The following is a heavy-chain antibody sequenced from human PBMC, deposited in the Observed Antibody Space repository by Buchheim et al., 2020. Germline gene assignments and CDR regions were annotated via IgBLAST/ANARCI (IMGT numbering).Heavy chain of an antibody. CDR1: GFTFSSYA. J-gene: IGHJ4*02. CDR3: ARVSGMITFGGVIGPLDY. Sequence: QVQLVESGGGVIQPGRSLRLSCAASGFTFSSYAMHWVRQAPGKGLEWVAVISYDGSDKYYADSVKGRFTLSRDNYKNTLYLQMSSLRPEDTAVFYCARVSGMITFGGVIGPLDYWGQGTL. V-gene: IGHV3-30*04. D-gene: IGHD3-16*02. CDR2: ISYDGSDK.